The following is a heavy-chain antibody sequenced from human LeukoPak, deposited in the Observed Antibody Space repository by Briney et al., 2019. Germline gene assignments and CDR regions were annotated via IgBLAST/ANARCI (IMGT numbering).Heavy chain of an antibody. V-gene: IGHV3-30*02. CDR2: IRYDGTNT. CDR3: AKRRYDSSGHFDS. J-gene: IGHJ4*02. CDR1: GFTFSSYG. Sequence: PGGSLRLSCAASGFTFSSYGMHWVRQAPGKGLEWVAFIRYDGTNTYADSVKGRFTISKDNSKNTVYMRMSSLRAEDTAVYYCAKRRYDSSGHFDSWGQGTLVTVSS. D-gene: IGHD3-22*01.